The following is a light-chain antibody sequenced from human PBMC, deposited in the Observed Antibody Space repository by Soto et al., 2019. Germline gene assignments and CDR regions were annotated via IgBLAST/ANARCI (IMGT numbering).Light chain of an antibody. CDR2: GAS. J-gene: IGKJ5*01. CDR3: QQYASSLT. Sequence: EIVMTQSPAPLSVSTGERATLSCRASQRISSSYLAWYQQKPGQAPRLLMYGASSRATGIPDRFSGSGSGTDFTLTISRLEPEDFAAYYCQQYASSLTFGQGTRLEI. CDR1: QRISSSY. V-gene: IGKV3-20*01.